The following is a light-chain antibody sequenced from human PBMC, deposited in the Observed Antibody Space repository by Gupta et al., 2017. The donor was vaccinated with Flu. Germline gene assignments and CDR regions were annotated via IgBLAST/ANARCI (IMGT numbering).Light chain of an antibody. Sequence: EIVLTQSPGTLSLSPGEGATLFCRASQSVTSYLAWYQQKPGQAPSLLIYGASSRATGIPDRVSGSGFGTEFTLTIGRLEPEDFAVYYCQQYHSSPGTFGQGTKVEIK. J-gene: IGKJ1*01. CDR2: GAS. V-gene: IGKV3-20*01. CDR1: QSVTSY. CDR3: QQYHSSPGT.